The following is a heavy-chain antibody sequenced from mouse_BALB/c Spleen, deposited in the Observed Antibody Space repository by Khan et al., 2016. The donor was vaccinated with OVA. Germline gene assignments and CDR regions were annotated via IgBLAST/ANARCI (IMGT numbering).Heavy chain of an antibody. Sequence: VQLKESPPRLLAPSQSLSSTCTVSVFSLSRFNIHCVRQPPGKVLKWLGMIWGGGGTDFHSTLKSILNISEDNSKSLVFIKMNRLQTVHPAMYYCARAYYRYDGYYAMEYCGKGNSETV. CDR3: ARAYYRYDGYYAMEY. J-gene: IGHJ4*01. CDR1: VFSLSRFN. V-gene: IGHV2-6-4*01. CDR2: IWGGGGT. D-gene: IGHD2-14*01.